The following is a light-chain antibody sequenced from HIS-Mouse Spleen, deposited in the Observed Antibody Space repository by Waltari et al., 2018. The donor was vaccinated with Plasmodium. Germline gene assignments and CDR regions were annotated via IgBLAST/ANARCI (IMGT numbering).Light chain of an antibody. J-gene: IGKJ4*01. CDR1: QSVLYRSNNKNY. V-gene: IGKV4-1*01. CDR3: QQYYSTPT. Sequence: DIVMTQSPDSLAVSLGARATINCKSSQSVLYRSNNKNYLAWYQQKPGQPPKLLIYWASTRESGVPDRFSGSGSGTDFTLTISSLQAEDVAVYYCQQYYSTPTFGGGTKVEIK. CDR2: WAS.